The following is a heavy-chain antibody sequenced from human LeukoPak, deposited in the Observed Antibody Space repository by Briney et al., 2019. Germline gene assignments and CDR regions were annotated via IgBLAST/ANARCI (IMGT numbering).Heavy chain of an antibody. J-gene: IGHJ4*02. CDR3: ARFHDSSGYYYGGSYFDY. CDR2: INPSGGST. V-gene: IGHV1-46*01. D-gene: IGHD3-22*01. CDR1: GYTFTSYY. Sequence: GASVKVSCKASGYTFTSYYMHWVRQAPGQGLEWMGIINPSGGSTSYAQKFQGRVTMTRDMSTSTVYKELSSLRSEDTAVYYCARFHDSSGYYYGGSYFDYWGQGTLVTVSS.